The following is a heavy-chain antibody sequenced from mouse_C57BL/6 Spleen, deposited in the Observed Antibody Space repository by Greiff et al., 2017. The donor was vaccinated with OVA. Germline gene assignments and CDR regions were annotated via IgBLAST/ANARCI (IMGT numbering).Heavy chain of an antibody. Sequence: QVQLQQSGAELVRPGSSVKLSCKASGYTFTSYWMDWVKQRPGQGLEWIGNIYPSDSETHYNQKFKDKATLTVDKSSSTAYMQLSSLTSEDSAVYYCARSRANWDDWGQGTTLTVSS. CDR3: ARSRANWDD. CDR1: GYTFTSYW. CDR2: IYPSDSET. V-gene: IGHV1-61*01. J-gene: IGHJ2*01. D-gene: IGHD4-1*01.